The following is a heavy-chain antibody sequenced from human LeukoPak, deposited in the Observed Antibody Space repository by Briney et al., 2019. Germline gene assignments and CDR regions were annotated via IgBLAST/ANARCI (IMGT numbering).Heavy chain of an antibody. D-gene: IGHD3-22*01. CDR2: IYSGGST. CDR1: GFTVSSNC. J-gene: IGHJ3*02. V-gene: IGHV3-66*01. Sequence: GGSLRLSCAASGFTVSSNCMSWVRQAPGKGLEWVSVIYSGGSTYYADSVKGRFTISRDNSKNTLYLQMNSLRAEDTAVYYCARDYDSDAFDIWGQGTMVTVSS. CDR3: ARDYDSDAFDI.